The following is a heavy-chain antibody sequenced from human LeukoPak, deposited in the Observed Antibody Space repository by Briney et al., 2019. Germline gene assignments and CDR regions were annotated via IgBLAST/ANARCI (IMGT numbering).Heavy chain of an antibody. V-gene: IGHV3-48*03. CDR1: GFTFSSYE. J-gene: IGHJ3*02. CDR2: ISSSGRTI. D-gene: IGHD3-22*01. Sequence: TGGSLRLSCAVSGFTFSSYEMNWVRQAPGKGLEWVSYISSSGRTIYNADSVKGRFTISRDNAKNSLYLQMSSLRAEDTAVYYCASYYYDSSGYWVHAFDIWGQGTMVTVSS. CDR3: ASYYYDSSGYWVHAFDI.